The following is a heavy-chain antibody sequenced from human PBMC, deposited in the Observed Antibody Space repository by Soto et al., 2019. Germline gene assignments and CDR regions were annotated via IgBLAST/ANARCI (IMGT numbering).Heavy chain of an antibody. D-gene: IGHD3-3*01. J-gene: IGHJ6*03. Sequence: SETLFLTCTCSHLSISCYHWSSIRQPPGKGLEWIGYIYYSGNTNYNPSLKSRVTISVDTSKNQFSLKLSSVTAADTAVYYCARVGYDFWTYYMDVWGKGTTVTVSS. V-gene: IGHV4-59*01. CDR3: ARVGYDFWTYYMDV. CDR1: HLSISCYH. CDR2: IYYSGNT.